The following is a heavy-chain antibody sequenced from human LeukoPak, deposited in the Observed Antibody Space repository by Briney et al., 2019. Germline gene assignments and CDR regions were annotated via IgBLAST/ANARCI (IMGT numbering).Heavy chain of an antibody. Sequence: ETLSLTCAVYGGSFSGYYWSWVRQAPGNGLEWVSAISGSGGSTYYADSVKGRFTISRDNSKNTLYLQMNSLRAEDTAVYYCAKEAASYYYYYGMDVWGQGTTVTVSS. V-gene: IGHV3-23*01. CDR2: ISGSGGST. CDR1: GGSFSGYY. CDR3: AKEAASYYYYYGMDV. D-gene: IGHD2-15*01. J-gene: IGHJ6*02.